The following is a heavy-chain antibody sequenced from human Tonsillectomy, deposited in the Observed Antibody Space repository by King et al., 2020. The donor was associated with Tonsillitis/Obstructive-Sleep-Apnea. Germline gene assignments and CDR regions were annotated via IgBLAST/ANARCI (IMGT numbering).Heavy chain of an antibody. Sequence: VQLVESGGGLVQPGGSLKLSCVASGFTFSNFWMTWVRQAPGKGLEWVANIKQDGSEKYYLNSVKGRFTISRKNAKNSLYLQMNSLRVEDMAVYFCARDRVDRSGYPYYMDVWGKGTTVTVSS. D-gene: IGHD6-19*01. CDR2: IKQDGSEK. J-gene: IGHJ6*03. CDR3: ARDRVDRSGYPYYMDV. V-gene: IGHV3-7*04. CDR1: GFTFSNFW.